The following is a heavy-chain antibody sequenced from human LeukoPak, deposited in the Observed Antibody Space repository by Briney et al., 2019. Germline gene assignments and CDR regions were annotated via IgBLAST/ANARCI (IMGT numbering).Heavy chain of an antibody. V-gene: IGHV4-30-4*08. CDR2: IYYSGST. J-gene: IGHJ4*02. D-gene: IGHD6-6*01. CDR1: GGSISSGDYY. Sequence: SETLSLTCTVSGGSISSGDYYWSWIRQPPGKGLEWIGYIYYSGSTYYNPSLKSRVTISVDTSKNQFSLKLSSVTAADTAVYFCVREARIAARPSLDYWGQGTLVTVSS. CDR3: VREARIAARPSLDY.